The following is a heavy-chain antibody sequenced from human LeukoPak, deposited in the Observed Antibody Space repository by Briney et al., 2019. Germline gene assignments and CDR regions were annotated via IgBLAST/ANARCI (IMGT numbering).Heavy chain of an antibody. Sequence: SVKVSCKASRGTFSSYAISWVRQAPGQGLEWMGGIIPIFGTANYAQKFQGRVTITADKSTSTAYMELSSLRSEDTAVYYCARETVSSGYGMDVWGKGTTVTVSS. J-gene: IGHJ6*04. V-gene: IGHV1-69*06. CDR2: IIPIFGTA. D-gene: IGHD6-19*01. CDR3: ARETVSSGYGMDV. CDR1: RGTFSSYA.